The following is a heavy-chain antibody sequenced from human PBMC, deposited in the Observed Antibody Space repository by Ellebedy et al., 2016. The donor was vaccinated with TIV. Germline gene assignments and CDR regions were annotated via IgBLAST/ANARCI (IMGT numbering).Heavy chain of an antibody. CDR3: VRGNSDWYMDF. D-gene: IGHD6-19*01. CDR1: GLPFSGHG. Sequence: PGGSLRLSCAASGLPFSGHGAHWVRQAPGKGPDSVAVLSLYEHTEYYIDSVKGRFAISRDNSKNTVYLQMNSLREEDTAVYYCVRGNSDWYMDFWGQGTLVTVSS. J-gene: IGHJ4*02. CDR2: LSLYEHTE. V-gene: IGHV3-30*09.